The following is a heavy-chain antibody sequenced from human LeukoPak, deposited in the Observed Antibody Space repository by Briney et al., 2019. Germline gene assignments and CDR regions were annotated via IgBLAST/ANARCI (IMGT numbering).Heavy chain of an antibody. J-gene: IGHJ4*02. V-gene: IGHV3-48*01. CDR1: GFTFSSYS. CDR3: ATSRGSWPDYFDY. Sequence: HPGGSLRLSCAASGFTFSSYSMNWVRQAPGKGLEWVSHISSSSSTIYYADSVKGRFTISRDNAKNSLYLQMNSLRAEDTAVYYCATSRGSWPDYFDYWGQGTLVTVSS. D-gene: IGHD6-13*01. CDR2: ISSSSSTI.